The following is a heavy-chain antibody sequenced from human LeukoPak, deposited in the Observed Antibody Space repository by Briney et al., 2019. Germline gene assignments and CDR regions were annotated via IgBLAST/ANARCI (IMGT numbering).Heavy chain of an antibody. D-gene: IGHD1-26*01. J-gene: IGHJ4*02. V-gene: IGHV1-2*02. CDR3: ARDLGSGSYRMFDY. CDR1: GYTFTGYY. CDR2: INPNSGGT. Sequence: ASVKVSCKASGYTFTGYYMHWVRQAPGQGLVWMGWINPNSGGTNYAQKFQGRVTMTRDTSISTAYMELSRLRSDDTAVYYCARDLGSGSYRMFDYWGQGTLLTVSS.